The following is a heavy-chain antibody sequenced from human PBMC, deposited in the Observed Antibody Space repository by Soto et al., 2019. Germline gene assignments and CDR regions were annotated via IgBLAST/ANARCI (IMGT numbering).Heavy chain of an antibody. Sequence: SVKVSFKASGGTFSSYAIRLVRQAPGQGLEWMGGIIPIFGTANYAQKFQGRVTITADKSTSTAYMELSSLRSEDTAVYYCARVLRGYFDLKWFDTWGQGTLVTVSS. CDR2: IIPIFGTA. V-gene: IGHV1-69*06. CDR3: ARVLRGYFDLKWFDT. CDR1: GGTFSSYA. J-gene: IGHJ5*02. D-gene: IGHD3-9*01.